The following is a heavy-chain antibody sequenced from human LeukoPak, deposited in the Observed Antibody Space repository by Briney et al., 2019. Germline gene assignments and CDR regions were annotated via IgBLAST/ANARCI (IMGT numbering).Heavy chain of an antibody. CDR3: AKPPLYCTNSVCYTNYYYGMEV. CDR2: ISDSGDST. CDR1: GFTFSSYA. Sequence: GGSLRLSCAASGFTFSSYAMSWVRQAPGKGLEWVSTISDSGDSTYYADSVKGRLTISRDNSKNTLFLQMNSLRADDTAVYYCAKPPLYCTNSVCYTNYYYGMEVWGQGTTVTVSS. J-gene: IGHJ6*02. V-gene: IGHV3-23*01. D-gene: IGHD2-8*01.